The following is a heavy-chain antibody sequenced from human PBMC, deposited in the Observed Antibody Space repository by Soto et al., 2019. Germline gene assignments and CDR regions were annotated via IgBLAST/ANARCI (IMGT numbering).Heavy chain of an antibody. V-gene: IGHV4-59*01. CDR1: GASISTYY. J-gene: IGHJ3*01. CDR3: AGAQPTFDV. CDR2: IFHTGVT. Sequence: QVQLQESGPGLVKPSETLSLVCTVSGASISTYYWTWIRQTPEKRLEWVGDIFHTGVTTYNPSPMSRVPMTVETSKMDLSLKFSSVTATEPAVYCCAGAQPTFDVWGQGKMVTVAS.